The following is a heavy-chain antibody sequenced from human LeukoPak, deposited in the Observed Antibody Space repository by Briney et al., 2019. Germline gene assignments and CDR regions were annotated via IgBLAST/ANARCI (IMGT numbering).Heavy chain of an antibody. Sequence: SETLSLTCTVSGGSISSYYWSWIRQPPGKGLEWIGYIYYSGSTNYNPSLKSRVTISVDTSKNQFSLKLSSVTAADTAVYYCARGNGWYYYWGQGTLVTVSS. CDR3: ARGNGWYYY. D-gene: IGHD6-19*01. V-gene: IGHV4-59*01. CDR1: GGSISSYY. CDR2: IYYSGST. J-gene: IGHJ4*02.